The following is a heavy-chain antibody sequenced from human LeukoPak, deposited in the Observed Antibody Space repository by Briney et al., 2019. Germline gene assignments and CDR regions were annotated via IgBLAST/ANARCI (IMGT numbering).Heavy chain of an antibody. Sequence: GASVKVSCKASGYTFSTYGISWVRQAPGQGLEWMGWISAYKGNTYYAQKLQGRVTMTTDTSTSTAYMELRSLRSDDTAICYCARDLYYYGSGSYYDVFDVWGQGTMVTVSS. V-gene: IGHV1-18*01. CDR1: GYTFSTYG. CDR3: ARDLYYYGSGSYYDVFDV. J-gene: IGHJ3*01. CDR2: ISAYKGNT. D-gene: IGHD3-10*01.